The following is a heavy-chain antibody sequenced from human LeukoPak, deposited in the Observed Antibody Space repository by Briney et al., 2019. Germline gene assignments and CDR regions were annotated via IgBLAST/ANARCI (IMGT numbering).Heavy chain of an antibody. CDR1: GYTFTGFY. CDR3: ARDSVRQQWLYPADY. Sequence: ASVKVSCKASGYTFTGFYMHWVRQAPGQGLEWLGWINPNTGGTIYAQKFQGRVTMTRDTSIRTAYMELSSLRSDDTAIYYCARDSVRQQWLYPADYWGQGTLVTVSS. CDR2: INPNTGGT. V-gene: IGHV1-2*02. J-gene: IGHJ4*02. D-gene: IGHD6-19*01.